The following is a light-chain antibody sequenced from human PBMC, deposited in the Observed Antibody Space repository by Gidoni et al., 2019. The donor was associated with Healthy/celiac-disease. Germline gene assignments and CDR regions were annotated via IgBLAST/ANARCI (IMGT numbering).Light chain of an antibody. J-gene: IGKJ4*01. Sequence: DIQMTPSPSTLSASVGHSVTITCRASQSISSWLAWYQQKPGKAPKLLIYKASSLESGVPSRFSGSGSGTEFTLTISSLQHDDFATYYCQQYNSYSSLTFGGGTKVEIK. V-gene: IGKV1-5*03. CDR2: KAS. CDR3: QQYNSYSSLT. CDR1: QSISSW.